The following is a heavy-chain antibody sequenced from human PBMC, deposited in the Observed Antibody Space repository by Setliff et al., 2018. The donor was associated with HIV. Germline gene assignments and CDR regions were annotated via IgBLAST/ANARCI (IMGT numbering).Heavy chain of an antibody. D-gene: IGHD4-17*01. V-gene: IGHV4-59*12. Sequence: SETLSLTCTVSGGSITGYYWSWIRQPPGKGLEWIGSIYHSGTTNYNSSLKSRVTISVDTSKNQFSLKLSSVTAADTAVYYCARDPPGYGDSNDFWGQGTLVTVSS. CDR3: ARDPPGYGDSNDF. CDR2: IYHSGTT. J-gene: IGHJ4*02. CDR1: GGSITGYY.